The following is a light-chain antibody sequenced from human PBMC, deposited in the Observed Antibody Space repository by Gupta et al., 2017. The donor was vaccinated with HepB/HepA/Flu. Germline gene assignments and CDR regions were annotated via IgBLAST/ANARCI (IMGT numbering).Light chain of an antibody. Sequence: DIQMTQSHSTLSASVGDTVTITCRASQSISSWLAWYQQKPGKAPNLLIYKASTLENGFPSRFSGGGSATEFTRTHSSLQPDDFSTYYCHHQWTFGQGTKVEIK. CDR3: HHQWT. CDR1: QSISSW. J-gene: IGKJ1*01. CDR2: KAS. V-gene: IGKV1-5*03.